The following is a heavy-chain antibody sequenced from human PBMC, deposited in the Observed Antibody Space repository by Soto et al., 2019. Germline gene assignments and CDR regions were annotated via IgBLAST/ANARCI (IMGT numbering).Heavy chain of an antibody. CDR2: IYYSGST. V-gene: IGHV4-59*01. Sequence: LETLSLTCTVSGGSISSYYWSWIRQPPGKGLEWIGYIYYSGSTNYNPSLKSRVTISVDTSKNQFSLKLSSVTAADTAVYYCARDLSYYDFWSGFYPWGQGTLVTVSS. J-gene: IGHJ5*02. CDR3: ARDLSYYDFWSGFYP. CDR1: GGSISSYY. D-gene: IGHD3-3*01.